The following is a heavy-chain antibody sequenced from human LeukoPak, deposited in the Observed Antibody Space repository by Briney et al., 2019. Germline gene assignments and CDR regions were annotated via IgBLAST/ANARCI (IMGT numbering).Heavy chain of an antibody. D-gene: IGHD3-16*01. V-gene: IGHV3-30*18. CDR3: AKLGLDYDYVWGSSSYFDY. Sequence: GGSLRLSCAASGFAFSSHSMTWVRQAPGKGLEWVAVISYDGSNKYYADPVKGRFTISKDNSKNTLYLQMNSLRAEDTAVYYCAKLGLDYDYVWGSSSYFDYWGQGTLVTVSS. J-gene: IGHJ4*02. CDR2: ISYDGSNK. CDR1: GFAFSSHS.